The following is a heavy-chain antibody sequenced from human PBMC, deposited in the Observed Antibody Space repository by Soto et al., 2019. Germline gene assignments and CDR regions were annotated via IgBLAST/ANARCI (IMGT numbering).Heavy chain of an antibody. J-gene: IGHJ5*02. Sequence: GGSLRLSCAASGFTFSSYAMNWVRQAPGRGLEWVSTISYDGGNTYYPHSVKGRFTISRDNSKNTLYLQMNSLRAEDAAVYYCAKGGIGWSDPWGQGTLVTVSS. CDR2: ISYDGGNT. D-gene: IGHD2-21*01. CDR3: AKGGIGWSDP. V-gene: IGHV3-23*01. CDR1: GFTFSSYA.